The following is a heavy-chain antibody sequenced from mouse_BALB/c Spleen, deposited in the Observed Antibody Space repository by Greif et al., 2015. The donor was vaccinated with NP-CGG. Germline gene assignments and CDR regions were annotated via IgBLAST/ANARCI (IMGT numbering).Heavy chain of an antibody. V-gene: IGHV1-82*01. CDR2: IYPGDGDT. CDR1: GYAFSSSW. D-gene: IGHD1-1*01. J-gene: IGHJ3*01. Sequence: QVQLQQSGPELVKPGASVKISCKASGYAFSSSWMNWVKQRPGQGLEWIGRIYPGDGDTDYNGKFKGKATLTADKSSSTAYMQLSSLTSVDSAVYFCARGITTSFAYWGQGTLVTVSA. CDR3: ARGITTSFAY.